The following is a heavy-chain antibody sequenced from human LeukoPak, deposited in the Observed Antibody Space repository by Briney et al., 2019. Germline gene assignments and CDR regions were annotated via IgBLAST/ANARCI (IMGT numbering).Heavy chain of an antibody. V-gene: IGHV3-20*04. CDR3: ARVGSSTGGYYYYYMDV. Sequence: GGSLRLSCAASGFTFDDYGMSWVRQAPGKGLEWVSGINWNGGSTGYADSVKGRFTISRDNAKNSLYLQMNSLRAEDTALYYCARVGSSTGGYYYYYMDVWGKGTTVTVSS. J-gene: IGHJ6*03. CDR1: GFTFDDYG. D-gene: IGHD6-13*01. CDR2: INWNGGST.